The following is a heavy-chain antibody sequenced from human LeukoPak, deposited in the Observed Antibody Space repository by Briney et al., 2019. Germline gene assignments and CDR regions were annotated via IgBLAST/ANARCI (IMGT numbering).Heavy chain of an antibody. CDR1: GGSITGYY. CDR3: ARDSVADGYYYFDY. CDR2: IYYSGST. J-gene: IGHJ4*02. Sequence: PSETLSLTCTVSGGSITGYYWSWIRQPPGKGLEWIGYIYYSGSTNYSPSLKSRVTISVDTSKNQFSLNLSSETAADTAVYYCARDSVADGYYYFDYWGQGTLVTVSS. D-gene: IGHD5-24*01. V-gene: IGHV4-59*01.